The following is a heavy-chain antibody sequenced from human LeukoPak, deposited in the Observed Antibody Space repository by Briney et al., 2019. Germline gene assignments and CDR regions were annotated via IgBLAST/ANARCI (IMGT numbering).Heavy chain of an antibody. D-gene: IGHD3-9*01. CDR1: GFTLSDYY. Sequence: PGGSLRLSCAASGFTLSDYYMSWIRQAPGKGLEWVSYISSSGSTIYYADSVKGRFTISRDNAKNSLYLQMNSLRAEDTAVYYCARGIETGYYYYGMDVWGQGTTVTVSS. CDR2: ISSSGSTI. V-gene: IGHV3-11*01. J-gene: IGHJ6*02. CDR3: ARGIETGYYYYGMDV.